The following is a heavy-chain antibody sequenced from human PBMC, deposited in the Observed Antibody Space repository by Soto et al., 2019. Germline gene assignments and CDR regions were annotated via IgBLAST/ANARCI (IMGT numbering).Heavy chain of an antibody. J-gene: IGHJ4*02. CDR2: IYYSGST. Sequence: SETLSLTCAVSGGSISSGGYSWSWIRQPPGKGLEWIGYIYYSGSTYYNPSLKSRVTTSVDTSKNQFSLKLSSVTAADTAVYYCAKDQYGRRGQWLVLDPFDYWGQGTLVTVSS. V-gene: IGHV4-31*11. CDR3: AKDQYGRRGQWLVLDPFDY. CDR1: GGSISSGGYS. D-gene: IGHD6-19*01.